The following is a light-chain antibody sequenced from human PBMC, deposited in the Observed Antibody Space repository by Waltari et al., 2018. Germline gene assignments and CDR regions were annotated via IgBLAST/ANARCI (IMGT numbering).Light chain of an antibody. CDR1: SSDGGVYHL. CDR2: EVS. J-gene: IGLJ2*01. V-gene: IGLV2-23*02. Sequence: QSALTQPAYVSGSPGQSITISCTGTSSDGGVYHLFSRYQQHPRKAPQLMIYEVSRRPSGVSNRFSGSKSGNTASLTISGLQAEDEADYYCCSYAGSSTFVFGGGTKLTVL. CDR3: CSYAGSSTFV.